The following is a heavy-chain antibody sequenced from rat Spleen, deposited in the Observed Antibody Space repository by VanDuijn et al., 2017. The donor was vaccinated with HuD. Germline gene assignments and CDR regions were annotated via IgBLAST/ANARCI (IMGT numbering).Heavy chain of an antibody. CDR3: ARRHYGYTDYFDY. CDR2: ISYGDSSGHSST. CDR1: GFTFSDYG. D-gene: IGHD1-9*01. V-gene: IGHV5-29*01. Sequence: EVQLVESGGGLVQPGRSLKLSCAASGFTFSDYGMAWVRQAPTKGLEWVANISYGDSSGHSSTYYRDSVKGRFTISRENAKSTLNLQMESLRSEDTATYYCARRHYGYTDYFDYWGQGVMVTVSS. J-gene: IGHJ2*01.